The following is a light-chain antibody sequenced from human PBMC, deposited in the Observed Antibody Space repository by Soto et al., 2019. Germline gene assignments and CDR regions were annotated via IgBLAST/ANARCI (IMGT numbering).Light chain of an antibody. J-gene: IGKJ2*01. Sequence: DIQMTQSPSSLSASVGDRVTITCRASQSITGYLNWYQQKPGKAPKLLIYAASSLQSGLPSRFSGSGSGTDFTLTISSLQRDDFATYFCQQSLGIPYTFGQGTRLETK. CDR1: QSITGY. CDR3: QQSLGIPYT. V-gene: IGKV1-39*01. CDR2: AAS.